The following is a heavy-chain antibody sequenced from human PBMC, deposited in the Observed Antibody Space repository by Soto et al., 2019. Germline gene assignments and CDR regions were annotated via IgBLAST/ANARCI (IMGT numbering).Heavy chain of an antibody. CDR1: GGSISSSSYY. J-gene: IGHJ6*03. CDR3: ARHGDLSGSYYYGSVGYYYYYMDV. CDR2: IYYSGST. D-gene: IGHD3-10*01. Sequence: QLQLQESGPGLVKPSETLSLTCTVSGGSISSSSYYWGWIRQPPGKGLEWIGSIYYSGSTYYNPSLKSRVTISVDTSKNQFSLKRSSVTAADTAVYYCARHGDLSGSYYYGSVGYYYYYMDVWGKGTTVTVSS. V-gene: IGHV4-39*01.